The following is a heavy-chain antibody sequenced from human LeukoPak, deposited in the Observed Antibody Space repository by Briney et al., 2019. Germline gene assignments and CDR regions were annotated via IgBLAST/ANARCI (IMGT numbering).Heavy chain of an antibody. Sequence: SETLSLTCTVSGGSISTSNYYWGWIRQPPGKGLEWIGNIFYSGSTYYSPSLKSRVTISLDTSRNQFSLKLNSVTAADTAVYYCAKAKNYGDSYFDYWGQGTLVTVSS. D-gene: IGHD4-17*01. CDR1: GGSISTSNYY. CDR3: AKAKNYGDSYFDY. J-gene: IGHJ4*02. CDR2: IFYSGST. V-gene: IGHV4-39*07.